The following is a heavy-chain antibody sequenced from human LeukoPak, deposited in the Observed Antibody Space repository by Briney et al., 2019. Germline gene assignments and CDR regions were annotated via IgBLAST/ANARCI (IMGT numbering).Heavy chain of an antibody. CDR2: ISSSSSTI. CDR3: ARGSGSYGDGYFDY. J-gene: IGHJ4*02. D-gene: IGHD3-10*01. CDR1: GFAFSNYW. V-gene: IGHV3-48*04. Sequence: GGSLRLSCAASGFAFSNYWMNWVRQAPGKGLEWVSYISSSSSTIYYADSVKGRFTISRDNAKNSLYLQMNSLRAEDTAVYYCARGSGSYGDGYFDYWGQGTLVTVSS.